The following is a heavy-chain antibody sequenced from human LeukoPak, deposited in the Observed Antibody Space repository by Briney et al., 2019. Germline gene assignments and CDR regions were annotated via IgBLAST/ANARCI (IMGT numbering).Heavy chain of an antibody. CDR1: GFTFSTYA. J-gene: IGHJ3*02. Sequence: GGSLRLSCAASGFTFSTYAIHWVRQAPGKGLEYVSAISSNGGSTYYANSVKGRFTVSRDNSKNTLHLQMGSLRAEDMAVYYCARACSGGSCYDDAFDIWGQGTMVTVSS. D-gene: IGHD2-15*01. CDR2: ISSNGGST. CDR3: ARACSGGSCYDDAFDI. V-gene: IGHV3-64*01.